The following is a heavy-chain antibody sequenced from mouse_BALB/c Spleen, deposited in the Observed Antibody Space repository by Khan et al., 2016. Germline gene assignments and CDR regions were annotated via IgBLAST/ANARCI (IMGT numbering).Heavy chain of an antibody. CDR3: ARWEDDYAWFAY. Sequence: QIQLVQSGPELKKPGETVKISCKASGYSFTNYGMNWVKQAPGKGLKWMGWIDTNTGEPTYAEEFQGRFAFSLETSAITAYLQINNLKNDDTATYFCARWEDDYAWFAYWGQGTLVTVSA. CDR1: GYSFTNYG. CDR2: IDTNTGEP. V-gene: IGHV9-3*02. J-gene: IGHJ3*01. D-gene: IGHD2-4*01.